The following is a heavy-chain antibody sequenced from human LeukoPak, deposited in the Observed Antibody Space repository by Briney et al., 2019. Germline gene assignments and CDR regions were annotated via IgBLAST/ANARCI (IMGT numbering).Heavy chain of an antibody. Sequence: TGGSLRLSCAGSGFTFSSYDVHWVRQAPGKGLEWVAVVSIDGGIKIYADSVKGRFTISRDNSKNTLYLQMNSLRAEDTAVYYCARDAITGAPDYFDYWSQGTLVTVSS. CDR1: GFTFSSYD. V-gene: IGHV3-30*04. J-gene: IGHJ4*02. CDR2: VSIDGGIK. CDR3: ARDAITGAPDYFDY. D-gene: IGHD1-14*01.